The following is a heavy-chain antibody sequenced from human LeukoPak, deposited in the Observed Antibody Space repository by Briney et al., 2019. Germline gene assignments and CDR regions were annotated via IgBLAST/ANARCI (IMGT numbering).Heavy chain of an antibody. V-gene: IGHV1-2*02. CDR2: INANSGGT. CDR1: GYTFTVYY. CDR3: ARERQLIIAVAADWFDP. J-gene: IGHJ5*02. D-gene: IGHD6-19*01. Sequence: ASVTVSFTASGYTFTVYYMHWVRQAPGQGLEWMGWINANSGGTNYAQKFQGRVTMTRDTSISTAYMELSRLRSDDTAVYYCARERQLIIAVAADWFDPWGQGNLVTVSS.